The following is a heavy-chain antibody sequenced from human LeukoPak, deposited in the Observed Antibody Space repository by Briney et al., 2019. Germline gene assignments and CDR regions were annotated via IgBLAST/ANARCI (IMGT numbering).Heavy chain of an antibody. J-gene: IGHJ3*02. Sequence: GGSLRLSCVASGFTFTNYAMSWVRQAPGKGLEWVSVIYSGGSTYYAASVKGRFTISRDNSKNTLYLQMNSLRAEDTAVYYCARDQDSSGWSQGAFDIWGQGTMVTVSS. CDR1: GFTFTNYA. CDR2: IYSGGST. D-gene: IGHD6-19*01. V-gene: IGHV3-66*01. CDR3: ARDQDSSGWSQGAFDI.